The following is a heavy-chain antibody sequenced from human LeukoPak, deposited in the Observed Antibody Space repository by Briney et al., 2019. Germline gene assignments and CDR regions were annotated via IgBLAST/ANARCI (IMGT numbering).Heavy chain of an antibody. D-gene: IGHD5-18*01. Sequence: PGGSLRLSCAASGFTFSSYGIHWVRQAPGKGLEWVAFIRFDGSKEYYADSVKGRFTISRDNSKNMLYLQMNSLRAEDTAVYYCAKETGILTYTYGPDYWGQGTLVTVSS. CDR2: IRFDGSKE. V-gene: IGHV3-30*02. CDR3: AKETGILTYTYGPDY. CDR1: GFTFSSYG. J-gene: IGHJ4*02.